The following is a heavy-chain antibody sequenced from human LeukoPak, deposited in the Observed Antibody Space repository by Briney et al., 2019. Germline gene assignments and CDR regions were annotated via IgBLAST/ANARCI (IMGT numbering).Heavy chain of an antibody. V-gene: IGHV3-48*04. J-gene: IGHJ4*02. Sequence: GGSLRLSCAASGFTFSSYSMNWVRQAPGKGLEWVSYISTGSGTIYYADSVKGRFTISRDNAKNSLYLQMNSLRAEDTAVYYCATSRGSWPDYFDYWGQGTLVTVSS. CDR1: GFTFSSYS. CDR3: ATSRGSWPDYFDY. CDR2: ISTGSGTI. D-gene: IGHD6-13*01.